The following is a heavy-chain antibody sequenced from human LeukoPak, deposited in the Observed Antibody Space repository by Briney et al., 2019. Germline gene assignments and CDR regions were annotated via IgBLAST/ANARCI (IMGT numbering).Heavy chain of an antibody. Sequence: GGSLRVYCAASGFTFSSYAMSWVRQAPGKGLEWVSAISDNGFGTYYADSVKGRFTISRESSKNTLYSQMNSLRAEDTAIYYCAKALIAVTGGEYFQHWGQGTLVTVSS. CDR2: ISDNGFGT. D-gene: IGHD4-17*01. J-gene: IGHJ1*01. CDR1: GFTFSSYA. CDR3: AKALIAVTGGEYFQH. V-gene: IGHV3-23*01.